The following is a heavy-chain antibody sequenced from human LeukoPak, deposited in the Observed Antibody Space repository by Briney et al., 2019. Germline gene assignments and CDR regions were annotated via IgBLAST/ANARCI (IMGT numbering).Heavy chain of an antibody. D-gene: IGHD3-10*01. CDR2: IYSGGST. J-gene: IGHJ4*02. CDR1: GFTVSSNY. V-gene: IGHV3-53*01. CDR3: ARDRGSGINHWGYFDY. Sequence: PGGSLRLSCAASGFTVSSNYMSWVRQAPGKGLEWVSVIYSGGSTYYADSAKGRFTISRDNSKNTLYLQMNNLRAEDTAVYYCARDRGSGINHWGYFDYWGQGTLVTVSS.